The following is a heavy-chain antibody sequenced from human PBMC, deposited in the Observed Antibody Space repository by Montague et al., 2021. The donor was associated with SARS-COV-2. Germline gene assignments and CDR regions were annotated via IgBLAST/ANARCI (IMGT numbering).Heavy chain of an antibody. Sequence: SETLSLTCTVSGGSISSSNYYWGWIRQPPGKGLEWIGNIYYSGSTYYNPSLKSRVTISVDTSKNQFSLTLSSVTAADTAVYYCARHEWQWLRLYHYYFDYWGQGTLVTVSS. J-gene: IGHJ4*02. CDR2: IYYSGST. D-gene: IGHD5-12*01. V-gene: IGHV4-39*01. CDR1: GGSISSSNYY. CDR3: ARHEWQWLRLYHYYFDY.